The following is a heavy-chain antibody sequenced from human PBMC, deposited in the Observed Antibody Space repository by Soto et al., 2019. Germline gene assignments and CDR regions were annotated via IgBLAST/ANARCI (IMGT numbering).Heavy chain of an antibody. CDR2: IYYTGNT. J-gene: IGHJ5*02. Sequence: QVQLQESGPGLVKPSETLSLTCTVSGVSISTYYWTWTRQSPGKGLEWIGHIYYTGNTNYNPSLKSRVTISVDTSKNQFSLKLSSVTAADTAVYYCARRYNSGWYDWFDPWGQGTLVTVSS. CDR3: ARRYNSGWYDWFDP. D-gene: IGHD6-19*01. CDR1: GVSISTYY. V-gene: IGHV4-59*08.